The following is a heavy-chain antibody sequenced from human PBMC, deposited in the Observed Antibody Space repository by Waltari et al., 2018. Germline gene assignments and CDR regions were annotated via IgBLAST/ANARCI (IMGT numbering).Heavy chain of an antibody. J-gene: IGHJ3*02. CDR2: IYWNDDK. CDR1: GFSLSTSGVG. V-gene: IGHV2-5*01. CDR3: AHEDYDFWRGYKGAFDI. Sequence: QITLKESGPTLVKPTQTLTLTCTFSGFSLSTSGVGVGWIRQPPGKALEWLALIYWNDDKRYSPSLKSRLTITKDTSKNQVVLTMTNMDPVDTATYYCAHEDYDFWRGYKGAFDIWGQGTMVTVSS. D-gene: IGHD3-3*01.